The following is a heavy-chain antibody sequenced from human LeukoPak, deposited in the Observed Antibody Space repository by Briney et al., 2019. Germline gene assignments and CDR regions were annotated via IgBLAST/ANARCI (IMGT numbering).Heavy chain of an antibody. J-gene: IGHJ4*02. Sequence: GASVKVSCKASGGTFSSYAISWVRQAPGQGLEWMGRIIPILGIANYAQKFQARVTITADKSTSTAYMELSSLRSEDTAVYYCAREGEERARNFDYWGQGTLVTVSS. D-gene: IGHD1-1*01. CDR3: AREGEERARNFDY. V-gene: IGHV1-69*04. CDR2: IIPILGIA. CDR1: GGTFSSYA.